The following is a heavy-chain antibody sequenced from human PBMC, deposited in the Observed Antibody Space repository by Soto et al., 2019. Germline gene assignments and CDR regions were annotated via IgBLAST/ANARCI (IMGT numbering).Heavy chain of an antibody. Sequence: GGSLRLSCAASGFTFSSYWMSWVRQAPGKGLEWVANIKQDGSEKYFVDSVKGRFTISRDNAKNSLYLQMNSLRAEDTAVYYCARRDIVVVPAATIFRGGAFDIWGQGTMVTVSS. CDR2: IKQDGSEK. V-gene: IGHV3-7*01. CDR1: GFTFSSYW. J-gene: IGHJ3*02. CDR3: ARRDIVVVPAATIFRGGAFDI. D-gene: IGHD2-2*01.